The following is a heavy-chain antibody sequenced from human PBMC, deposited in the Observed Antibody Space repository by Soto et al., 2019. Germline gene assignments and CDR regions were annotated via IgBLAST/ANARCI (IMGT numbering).Heavy chain of an antibody. Sequence: SETLSLTCTVSGGSISSYYWSWIRQPPGKGLEWIGYIYYSGSTNYNPSLKSRVTISVDTSKNQFSLKLSSVTAADTAVYYCARERKERGYSGYDWSPKTTDSDYWGQGTLVTVSS. D-gene: IGHD5-12*01. CDR3: ARERKERGYSGYDWSPKTTDSDY. CDR1: GGSISSYY. J-gene: IGHJ4*02. CDR2: IYYSGST. V-gene: IGHV4-59*01.